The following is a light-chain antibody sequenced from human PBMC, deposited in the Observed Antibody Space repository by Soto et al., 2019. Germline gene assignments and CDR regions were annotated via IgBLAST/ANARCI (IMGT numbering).Light chain of an antibody. Sequence: QSVLTQPPSVSGAPGQRVTISCTGSTSNIGASYDVHWYQQLPGTAPKLLIYANNNRPSGVPDRFSGSKSGTSASLAITGXXAXXXADYYCQSYDSSRDWVFGGGTKVTV. CDR3: QSYDSSRDWV. CDR1: TSNIGASYD. J-gene: IGLJ3*02. V-gene: IGLV1-40*01. CDR2: ANN.